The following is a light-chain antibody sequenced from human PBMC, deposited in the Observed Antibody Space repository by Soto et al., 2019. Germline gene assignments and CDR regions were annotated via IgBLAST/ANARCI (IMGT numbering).Light chain of an antibody. J-gene: IGLJ2*01. Sequence: QSALTQPRSVSGSPGQSVTISCTGTSSDVGGYNYVSWYQQHPGKAPKLMIYDVSKRPSGVPDRFSGSKSGNTASLTISGLQAEDEADYYCGSYAGTYTHVVFGGGTKVTVL. CDR2: DVS. CDR1: SSDVGGYNY. V-gene: IGLV2-11*01. CDR3: GSYAGTYTHVV.